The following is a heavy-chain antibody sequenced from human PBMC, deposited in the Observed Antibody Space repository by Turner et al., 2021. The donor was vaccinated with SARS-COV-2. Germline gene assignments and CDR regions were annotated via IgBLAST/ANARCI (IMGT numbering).Heavy chain of an antibody. CDR1: RFTVSSHA. V-gene: IGHV3-33*03. CDR2: IWYDGSQK. D-gene: IGHD6-13*01. CDR3: ARHGAANGNYYYHGLDV. Sequence: QVQLVESGGGVVLPGRSLRLPCPASRFTVSSHAMHWVRQAPGKGLEWVAVIWYDGSQKYHAASVRGRFTISRDNSRNTLYLQMDSLRVEDTGVYYCARHGAANGNYYYHGLDVWGRGTTVTVSS. J-gene: IGHJ6*02.